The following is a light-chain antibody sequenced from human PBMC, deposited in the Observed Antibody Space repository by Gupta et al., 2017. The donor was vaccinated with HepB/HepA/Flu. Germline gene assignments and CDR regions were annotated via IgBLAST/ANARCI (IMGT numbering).Light chain of an antibody. V-gene: IGKV3-15*01. CDR1: QSVSSN. Sequence: EIVMTQSPATLSVSPGERATLSCRASQSVSSNLAWYQQKPVQAPRPLLYGASNRATSIPTRFSGSGSGTEFTLTISSLQSEDFAVYYCQQDNNWPRTFGQGTKVEVK. J-gene: IGKJ1*01. CDR3: QQDNNWPRT. CDR2: GAS.